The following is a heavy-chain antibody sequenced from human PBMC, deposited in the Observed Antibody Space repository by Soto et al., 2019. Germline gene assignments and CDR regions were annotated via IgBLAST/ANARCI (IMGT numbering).Heavy chain of an antibody. D-gene: IGHD2-15*01. CDR3: ARGGPGYCSGGSCYDYYYMDV. CDR2: IYYSGST. J-gene: IGHJ6*03. V-gene: IGHV4-59*11. Sequence: SETLSLTCTVSGGSINNHYWSWIRQPPGKGLEWIGYIYYSGSTNYNPSLKSRVTISVDTSKNQFSLKLSSVTAADTAVYYCARGGPGYCSGGSCYDYYYMDVWGKGTTVTVSS. CDR1: GGSINNHY.